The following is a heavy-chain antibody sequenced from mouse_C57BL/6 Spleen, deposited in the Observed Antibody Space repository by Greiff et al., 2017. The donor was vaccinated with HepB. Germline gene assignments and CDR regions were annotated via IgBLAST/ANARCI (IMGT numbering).Heavy chain of an antibody. CDR1: GYSITSGYY. D-gene: IGHD1-1*01. J-gene: IGHJ1*03. CDR2: ISYDGSN. CDR3: AREGTTVAYWYFDV. V-gene: IGHV3-6*01. Sequence: EVKLVESGPGLVKPSQSLSLTCSVTGYSITSGYYWNWIRQFPGNKLEWMGYISYDGSNNYNPSLKNRISITRDTSKNQFFLKLNSVTTEDTATYYCAREGTTVAYWYFDVWGTGTTVTVSS.